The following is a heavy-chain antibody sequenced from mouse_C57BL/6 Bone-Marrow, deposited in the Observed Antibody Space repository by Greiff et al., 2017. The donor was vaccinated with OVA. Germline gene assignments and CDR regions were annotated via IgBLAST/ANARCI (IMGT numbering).Heavy chain of an antibody. V-gene: IGHV1-81*01. J-gene: IGHJ1*03. D-gene: IGHD4-1*01. CDR1: GYTFTSSG. CDR3: AREGNWEYFDV. Sequence: QVQLQQSGAELARPGASVKLSCKASGYTFTSSGISWVKQRTGQGLEWIGEIYPRRGNTYYNEKFKGKATLTADKSSSTAYMELRSLTSEDSAVYFCAREGNWEYFDVWGTGTTVTVSS. CDR2: IYPRRGNT.